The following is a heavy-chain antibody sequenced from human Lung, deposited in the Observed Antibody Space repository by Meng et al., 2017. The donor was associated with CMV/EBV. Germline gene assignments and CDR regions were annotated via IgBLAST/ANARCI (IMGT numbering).Heavy chain of an antibody. CDR2: INEDGTDK. J-gene: IGHJ4*02. D-gene: IGHD3-10*01. CDR1: GFTVTRNW. Sequence: ESXKISXAASGFTVTRNWMTWVRQAPGKGLEWVANINEDGTDKNYLDSVKGRFTISRDNVKKSVYLQMNTLRGEDTAVYYCARPIEGIRETLGYWGQGTLVTVSS. CDR3: ARPIEGIRETLGY. V-gene: IGHV3-7*01.